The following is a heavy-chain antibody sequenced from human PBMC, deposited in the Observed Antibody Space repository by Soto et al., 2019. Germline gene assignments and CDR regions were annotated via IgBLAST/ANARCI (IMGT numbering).Heavy chain of an antibody. V-gene: IGHV1-18*01. CDR3: ARGAYLYNWFDP. CDR2: ISAYNGNT. Sequence: ASVKVSFTASGYTFTSYGISWVRQAPGQGLEWMGWISAYNGNTNYAQKLQGRVTMTTDTSASTAYMELRSLRSDDTAVYYCARGAYLYNWFDPWGQGTLVTVSS. CDR1: GYTFTSYG. D-gene: IGHD2-2*01. J-gene: IGHJ5*02.